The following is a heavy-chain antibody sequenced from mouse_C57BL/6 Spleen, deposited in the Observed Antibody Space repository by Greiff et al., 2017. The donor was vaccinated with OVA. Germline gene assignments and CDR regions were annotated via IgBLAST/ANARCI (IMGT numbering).Heavy chain of an antibody. CDR3: TTDDYDGGDFDY. J-gene: IGHJ2*01. Sequence: EVMLVESGAELVRPGASVKLSCTASGFNIKDDYMHWVKQRPEQGLEWIGWIDPENGDTEYASKFQGKATITADTSSNTAYLQLSSLTSEDTAVYYCTTDDYDGGDFDYWGQGTTLTVSS. CDR2: IDPENGDT. V-gene: IGHV14-4*01. CDR1: GFNIKDDY. D-gene: IGHD2-4*01.